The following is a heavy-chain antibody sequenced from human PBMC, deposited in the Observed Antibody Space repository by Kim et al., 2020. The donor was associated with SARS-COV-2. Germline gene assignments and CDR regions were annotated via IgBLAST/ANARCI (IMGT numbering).Heavy chain of an antibody. V-gene: IGHV4-31*02. J-gene: IGHJ3*02. CDR3: ARARGITMIVVVTIDAFDI. CDR2: IYYSGST. Sequence: EWIGYIYYSGSTYYNPSLKSRVTISVDTSKNQFSLKLSSVTAADTAVYYCARARGITMIVVVTIDAFDIWGQGTMVTVSS. D-gene: IGHD3-22*01.